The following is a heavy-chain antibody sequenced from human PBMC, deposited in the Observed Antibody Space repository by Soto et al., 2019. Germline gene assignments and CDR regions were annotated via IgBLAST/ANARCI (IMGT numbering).Heavy chain of an antibody. J-gene: IGHJ3*02. CDR3: ARERGYSSGVRAFDI. CDR2: INSDGSST. Sequence: EVQLVESGGGLVQPGGSLRLSCAASGFTFSSYWMHWVRQAPGKGLVWVSRINSDGSSTIYEDSVKGRFTTSRDNAKNTLYLQMNSLRAEDTAVYYCARERGYSSGVRAFDIWGQGTMVTVSS. D-gene: IGHD6-19*01. CDR1: GFTFSSYW. V-gene: IGHV3-74*01.